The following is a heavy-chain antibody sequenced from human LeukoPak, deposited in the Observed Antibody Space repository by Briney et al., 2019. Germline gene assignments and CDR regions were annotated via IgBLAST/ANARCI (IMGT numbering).Heavy chain of an antibody. CDR1: GFTFSSYS. CDR2: ISSSSSYI. J-gene: IGHJ4*02. CDR3: ARGTRTTGIYYFDY. Sequence: GGSLRLSCAASGFTFSSYSMNWVRQAPGKGLEWVSSISSSSSYIYYADSVKGRFTISRDNAKNSLYLQMNSLRVEDTAVYYCARGTRTTGIYYFDYWGQGTLVTVSS. V-gene: IGHV3-21*01. D-gene: IGHD1-1*01.